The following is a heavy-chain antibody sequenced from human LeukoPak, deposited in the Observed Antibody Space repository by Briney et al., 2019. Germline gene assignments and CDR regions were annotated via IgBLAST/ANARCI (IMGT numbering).Heavy chain of an antibody. CDR1: GFTFSGSW. D-gene: IGHD1-26*01. CDR2: IWYDGSNK. CDR3: ARSLGGSGTLFYFDY. V-gene: IGHV3-33*08. J-gene: IGHJ4*02. Sequence: GGSLRLSCAASGFTFSGSWMHWVRQAPGKGLEWVAVIWYDGSNKYYADSVKGRFTISRDNSKNTLWLQMSSLRAEDTAVYYCARSLGGSGTLFYFDYWGQGTLVTVSS.